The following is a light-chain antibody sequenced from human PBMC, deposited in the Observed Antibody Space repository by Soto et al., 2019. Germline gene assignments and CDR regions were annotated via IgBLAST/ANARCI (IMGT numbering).Light chain of an antibody. CDR1: QSVSSY. CDR3: QQRSNWPT. J-gene: IGKJ1*01. CDR2: DAS. V-gene: IGKV3-11*01. Sequence: EIVLTQSPATLSLSPGERATLSCRASQSVSSYLAWYQQKPGQAPRLLIYDASNRATGIQARFSGSGSATDLTLTISSLEPEDFAVYYCQQRSNWPTFGQGTKVEIK.